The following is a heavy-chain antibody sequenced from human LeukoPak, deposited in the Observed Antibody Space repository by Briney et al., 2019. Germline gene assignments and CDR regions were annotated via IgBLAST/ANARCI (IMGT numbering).Heavy chain of an antibody. CDR3: ATDSITMVRGVKVH. CDR1: GYTFTSYD. V-gene: IGHV1-8*01. Sequence: GASVKVSCKASGYTFTSYDINWVRQATGQGLEWMGWMNPNSGNTGYAQKFQGRVTMTRNTSISTAYMELSSLRSEDTAVYYCATDSITMVRGVKVHWGQGTLVTVSS. CDR2: MNPNSGNT. D-gene: IGHD3-10*01. J-gene: IGHJ4*02.